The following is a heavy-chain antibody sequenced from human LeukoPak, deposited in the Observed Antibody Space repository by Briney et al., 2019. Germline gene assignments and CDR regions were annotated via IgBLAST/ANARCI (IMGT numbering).Heavy chain of an antibody. CDR2: ISYDGSNK. J-gene: IGHJ4*02. CDR1: GFTFSSYA. CDR3: AREAYSYLDY. V-gene: IGHV3-30*04. Sequence: GGSLRLSCAASGFTFSSYAMHWVRQAPGKGLEWVAVISYDGSNKYYADSVKGRFTISRDNSKNTLYPQMNSLRAEDTAVYYCAREAYSYLDYWGQGTLVTVSS. D-gene: IGHD5-18*01.